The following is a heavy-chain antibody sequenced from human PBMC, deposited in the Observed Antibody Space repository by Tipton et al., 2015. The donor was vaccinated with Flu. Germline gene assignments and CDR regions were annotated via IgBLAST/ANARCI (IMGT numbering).Heavy chain of an antibody. CDR1: GGTFSSYA. J-gene: IGHJ3*02. CDR3: ARCSEEVVITTDAFDI. D-gene: IGHD3-22*01. Sequence: QVQLVQSGAEVKKPGSSVKVSCKASGGTFSSYAISWVRQAPGQGLGWMGRIIPIFGTANYAQKFQGRVTITADESTSTAYMELSSLRSEDTAVYYCARCSEEVVITTDAFDIWGQGTMVTVSS. V-gene: IGHV1-69*18. CDR2: IIPIFGTA.